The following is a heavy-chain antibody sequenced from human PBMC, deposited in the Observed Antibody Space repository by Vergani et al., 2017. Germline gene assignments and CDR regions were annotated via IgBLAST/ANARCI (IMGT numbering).Heavy chain of an antibody. CDR1: GFTFDDYA. CDR3: AKDPAPQYYYGSGSYSGYFDY. D-gene: IGHD3-10*01. Sequence: EVQLVESGGGLVQPGRSLRLSCAASGFTFDDYAMHWVRQAPGKGLEWVSGISWNSGSIGYADSVKGRFTISRDNAKNSLYLQMNSLRAEDTALYYCAKDPAPQYYYGSGSYSGYFDYWGQGTLVTVSS. CDR2: ISWNSGSI. V-gene: IGHV3-9*01. J-gene: IGHJ4*02.